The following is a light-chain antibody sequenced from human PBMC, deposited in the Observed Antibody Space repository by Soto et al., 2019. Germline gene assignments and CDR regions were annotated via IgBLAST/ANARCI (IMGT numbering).Light chain of an antibody. J-gene: IGKJ4*01. CDR3: QQYDTFLT. CDR1: QTISSW. V-gene: IGKV1-5*03. Sequence: DIQMTQSPSTLSGSVGDRVTITCRASQTISSWLAWYQQKPGKAPKLLIYKASTLKSGVPSRFSGSGSGTEFTLTSSSLQPDDFATYYCQQYDTFLTFGGGTKIDIK. CDR2: KAS.